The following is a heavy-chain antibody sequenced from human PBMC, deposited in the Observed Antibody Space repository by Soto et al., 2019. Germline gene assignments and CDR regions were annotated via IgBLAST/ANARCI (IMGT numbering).Heavy chain of an antibody. CDR1: GFTFSSYS. CDR3: ARDSMVRGQRGAFDI. Sequence: EVQLVESGGGLVQPGGSLRLSCAASGFTFSSYSMNWVRQAPGKGLEWVSYISSSSSTIYYADSVKGRFTISRDNAKNSLYLQMNSLRAEDTAVYYCARDSMVRGQRGAFDIWGQGTMVTVSS. CDR2: ISSSSSTI. J-gene: IGHJ3*02. D-gene: IGHD3-10*01. V-gene: IGHV3-48*01.